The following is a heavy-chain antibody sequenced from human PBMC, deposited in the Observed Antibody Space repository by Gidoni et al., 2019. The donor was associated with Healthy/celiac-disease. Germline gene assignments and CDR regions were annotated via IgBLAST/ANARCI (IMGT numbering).Heavy chain of an antibody. CDR3: ARLSSSWNTY. J-gene: IGHJ4*02. CDR2: IYYSGST. D-gene: IGHD6-13*01. CDR1: GGSISSSSYS. Sequence: QLQLQESGPGLVKPSETLSLTCTVSGGSISSSSYSWGWILQPPGKGLGWIGSIYYSGSTYYDPSLKSRVTISVDTSKNQFSLKLSSVTAADTAVYYCARLSSSWNTYWGQGTLVTVSS. V-gene: IGHV4-39*01.